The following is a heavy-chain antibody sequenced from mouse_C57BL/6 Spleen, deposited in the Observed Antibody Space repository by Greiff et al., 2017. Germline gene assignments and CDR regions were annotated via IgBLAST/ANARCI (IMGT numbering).Heavy chain of an antibody. CDR2: IDPNSGGT. V-gene: IGHV1-72*01. Sequence: QVQLQQPGAELVKPGASVKLSCKASGYTFTSYWMHWVKQRPGRGLEWIGRIDPNSGGTKYNEKFKSKATLTVDKPSSTAYMQLSSLTSEDSAVYYWARCPIYYCGSSYEEDAMDYWGQGTSVTVSS. D-gene: IGHD1-1*01. CDR3: ARCPIYYCGSSYEEDAMDY. J-gene: IGHJ4*01. CDR1: GYTFTSYW.